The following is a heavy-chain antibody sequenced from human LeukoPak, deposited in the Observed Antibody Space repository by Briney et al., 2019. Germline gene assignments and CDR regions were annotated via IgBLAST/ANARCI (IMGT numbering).Heavy chain of an antibody. CDR2: VTGSGITT. J-gene: IGHJ3*02. V-gene: IGHV3-23*01. Sequence: GGSLRLSCVASGFTFSDYIMNWVRQAPGKGLEWVSTVTGSGITTSYAASVKGRFTISRDNSKNTLYLQMNSLRAEDTAVYYCAKSVAIGFDIWDQGTMVTVSS. D-gene: IGHD5-12*01. CDR3: AKSVAIGFDI. CDR1: GFTFSDYI.